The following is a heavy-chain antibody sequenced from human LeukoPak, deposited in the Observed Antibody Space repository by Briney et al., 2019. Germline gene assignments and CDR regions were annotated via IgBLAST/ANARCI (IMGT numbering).Heavy chain of an antibody. Sequence: PGGSLRLSCAASGFTVSTNYMSWVRQAPGKGLEWVSVISSGGSPYYADSVKGRVTISRDSSEDTLYLQMHSLRAEDTAVYYCARGGAGYAFDYWGQGTLVSVSS. D-gene: IGHD5-12*01. V-gene: IGHV3-66*02. CDR2: ISSGGSP. CDR3: ARGGAGYAFDY. CDR1: GFTVSTNY. J-gene: IGHJ4*02.